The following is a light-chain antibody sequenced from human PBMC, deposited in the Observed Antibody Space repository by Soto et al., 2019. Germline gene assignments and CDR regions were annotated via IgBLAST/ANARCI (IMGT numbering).Light chain of an antibody. CDR2: DVS. CDR3: SSFTSPTTYV. J-gene: IGLJ1*01. Sequence: QSARTQPASVSGSPRQSIAISCTGTSSDVGSHDLVSWYQQQSGKVPKLIIYDVSSRPSGVSNRFSGSKSGNTASLTISGLQAEDEADYYSSSFTSPTTYVFGTGTKVTVL. V-gene: IGLV2-14*02. CDR1: SSDVGSHDL.